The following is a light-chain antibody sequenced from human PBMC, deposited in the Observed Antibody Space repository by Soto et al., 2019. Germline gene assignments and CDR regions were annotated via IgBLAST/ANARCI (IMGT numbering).Light chain of an antibody. CDR1: QSVSSSY. J-gene: IGKJ5*01. CDR3: QQYNNWRSIT. V-gene: IGKV3-20*01. CDR2: GAS. Sequence: EIVLTQSPGTLSLSPGERATLSCRASQSVSSSYLAWYQQKPGQAPRLLIYGASSRATGIPDRFSGSGSGTDFTLTISRLEPEDVAVYYCQQYNNWRSITFGQGTRLEIK.